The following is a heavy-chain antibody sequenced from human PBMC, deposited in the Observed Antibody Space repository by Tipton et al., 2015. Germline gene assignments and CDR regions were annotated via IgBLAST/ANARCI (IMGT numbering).Heavy chain of an antibody. CDR1: DGSISSHY. J-gene: IGHJ4*02. CDR2: IHGSGPT. CDR3: ARIGVTRAVDS. Sequence: TLSLTCTVSDGSISSHYWTWIRQPAGKGLEWIGRIHGSGPTNYNPSLKSRVSMSVDTSKNEFSLRLVSVTAADTAVYYCARIGVTRAVDSWGQGTLVTVSS. D-gene: IGHD3-10*01. V-gene: IGHV4-4*07.